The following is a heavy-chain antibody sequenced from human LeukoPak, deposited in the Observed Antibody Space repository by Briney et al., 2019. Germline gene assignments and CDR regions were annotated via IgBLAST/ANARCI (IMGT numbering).Heavy chain of an antibody. V-gene: IGHV1-3*01. J-gene: IGHJ4*02. CDR1: GYTFTSYA. CDR3: ARDYCSSTSCLFDY. D-gene: IGHD2-2*01. CDR2: INAGNGNT. Sequence: ASVKVSCKASGYTFTSYAMHWVRQAPGQRLEWMGWINAGNGNTKYSQKFQGRVTITRDTSASTAYMELSSLRSEDTAVYYCARDYCSSTSCLFDYWGQGTLVTVSS.